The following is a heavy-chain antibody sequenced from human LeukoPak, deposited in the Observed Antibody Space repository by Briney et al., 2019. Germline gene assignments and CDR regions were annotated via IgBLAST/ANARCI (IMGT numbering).Heavy chain of an antibody. CDR3: ARRSIAAAGPFDP. Sequence: SETLSLTCTVSGGSISSSSYYWGWIRQPPGKGLEWIGSIYYSGSTYYSPSLKSRVTISVDTSKNQFSLKLSSVTAADTAVYYCARRSIAAAGPFDPWGQGTLVTVSS. D-gene: IGHD6-13*01. CDR1: GGSISSSSYY. J-gene: IGHJ5*02. V-gene: IGHV4-39*01. CDR2: IYYSGST.